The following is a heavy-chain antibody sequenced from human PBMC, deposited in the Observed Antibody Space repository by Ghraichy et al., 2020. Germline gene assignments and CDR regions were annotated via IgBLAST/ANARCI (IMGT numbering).Heavy chain of an antibody. CDR1: GGSISSGGYS. CDR3: ARDTPQGARYAFDI. CDR2: IYYSGST. Sequence: SLNISCAVSGGSISSGGYSWSWIRQPPGKGLEWIGYIYYSGSTYYNPSLKSRVTISVDTSKNQFSLKLSSVTAADTAVYYCARDTPQGARYAFDIWGQGTMVTVSS. V-gene: IGHV4-30-4*07. J-gene: IGHJ3*02. D-gene: IGHD1-26*01.